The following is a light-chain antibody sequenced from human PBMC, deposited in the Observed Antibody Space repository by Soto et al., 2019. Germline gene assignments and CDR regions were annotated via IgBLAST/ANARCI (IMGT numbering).Light chain of an antibody. Sequence: QSALTQPASVSGSPGQSITISCTGTNSDVGGYNYVSWYQQYPGKAPKLMIYEVSNRPSGVSNRFSGSKSGNTASLTISGLQAADEADYYCSSYKSSILVFGGGTKLTVL. CDR2: EVS. V-gene: IGLV2-14*01. CDR3: SSYKSSILV. J-gene: IGLJ3*02. CDR1: NSDVGGYNY.